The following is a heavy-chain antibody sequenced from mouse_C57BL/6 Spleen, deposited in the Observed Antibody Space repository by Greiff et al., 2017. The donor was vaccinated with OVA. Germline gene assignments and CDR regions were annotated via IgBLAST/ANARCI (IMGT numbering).Heavy chain of an antibody. D-gene: IGHD1-1*01. J-gene: IGHJ4*01. CDR2: ISYDGSN. CDR1: GYSITSGYY. CDR3: ARDRDYGSSYNYYAMDY. V-gene: IGHV3-6*01. Sequence: EVQLQESGPGLVKPSQSLSLTCSVTGYSITSGYYWNWIRQFPGNKLEWMGYISYDGSNNYNPSLKNRISITRDTSKNQFFLKLNSVTTEDTATYYCARDRDYGSSYNYYAMDYWGQGTSVTVSS.